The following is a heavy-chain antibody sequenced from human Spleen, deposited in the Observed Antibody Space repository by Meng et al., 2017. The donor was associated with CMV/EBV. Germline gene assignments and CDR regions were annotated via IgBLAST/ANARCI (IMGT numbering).Heavy chain of an antibody. CDR1: GFPFGSYG. V-gene: IGHV3-21*01. J-gene: IGHJ4*02. CDR2: ISSSSSYI. CDR3: ARVLPGGATSYYFDY. Sequence: SGFPFGSYGINWVRQAPGKGLEWVSSISSSSSYIFYADSVKGRFTVSRDNAKNSLYLQMNSLRVEDTALYYCARVLPGGATSYYFDYWGQGTLVTVSS. D-gene: IGHD1-26*01.